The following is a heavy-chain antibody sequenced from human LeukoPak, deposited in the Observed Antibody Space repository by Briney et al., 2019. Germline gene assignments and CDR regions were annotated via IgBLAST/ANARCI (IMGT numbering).Heavy chain of an antibody. D-gene: IGHD6-19*01. CDR3: ARVIAVAGLDY. CDR1: GFTFSSYS. J-gene: IGHJ4*02. Sequence: GGPLGLSWAAPGFTFSSYSMNGVGQPPGKGLEWVSYISSSSSTIYYADSVKGRFTISRDNAKNSLYLQMNSLRAEDTAVYYCARVIAVAGLDYWGQGTLVTVSS. CDR2: ISSSSSTI. V-gene: IGHV3-48*04.